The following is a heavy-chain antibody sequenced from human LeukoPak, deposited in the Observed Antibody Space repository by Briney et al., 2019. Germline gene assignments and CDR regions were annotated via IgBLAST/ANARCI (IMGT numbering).Heavy chain of an antibody. CDR1: GYTFTGYY. J-gene: IGHJ6*03. CDR3: ARGGKDGYNYGYMDV. CDR2: INPNSGGT. Sequence: ASVKVSCKASGYTFTGYYMHWVRQAPGQGLEWMGWINPNSGGTNYAQKFQGRVTMTRDTSISTAYMELSSLRSEDTAVYYCARGGKDGYNYGYMDVWGKGTTVTISS. V-gene: IGHV1-2*02. D-gene: IGHD5-24*01.